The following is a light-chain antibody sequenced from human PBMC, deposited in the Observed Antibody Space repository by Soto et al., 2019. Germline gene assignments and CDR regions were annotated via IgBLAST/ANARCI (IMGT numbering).Light chain of an antibody. V-gene: IGKV3-11*01. Sequence: EIVLTQSPATLSLSPGEGATLSCRASQSVNTYLAWYQQKPGQAPRLLIYDAYNRATGVPARFSGSGSGTEFTLTISSLQPDDFATYYCQRYNSYSEAFGQGTKVDIK. J-gene: IGKJ1*01. CDR1: QSVNTY. CDR2: DAY. CDR3: QRYNSYSEA.